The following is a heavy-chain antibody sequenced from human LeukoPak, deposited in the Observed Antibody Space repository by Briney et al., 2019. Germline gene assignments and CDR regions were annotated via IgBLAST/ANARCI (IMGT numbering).Heavy chain of an antibody. CDR1: GFTFSRYC. CDR3: FKKGATNGYNSPFDV. V-gene: IGHV3-64D*06. CDR2: ITHNGGTT. D-gene: IGHD5-24*01. Sequence: AGSLRLSCSASGFTFSRYCMYWIRQAPGKGLEYVAGITHNGGTTYYADSVKRRFNISRDNSKNTLSLQMSGLRTDDPALLYCFKKGATNGYNSPFDVWGLGAMVTVAS. J-gene: IGHJ4*02.